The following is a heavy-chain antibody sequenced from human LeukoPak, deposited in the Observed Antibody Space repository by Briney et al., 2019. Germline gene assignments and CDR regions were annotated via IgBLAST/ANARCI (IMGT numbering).Heavy chain of an antibody. J-gene: IGHJ5*02. CDR3: ARAPSGRKLRFLEWSP. D-gene: IGHD3-3*01. CDR1: GGSITNSYW. CDR2: IYYSGST. V-gene: IGHV4-4*02. Sequence: SGTLSLTCAVSGGSITNSYWWTWVRQSPGKGLEWVGEIYYSGSTNYNPSLKSRVTMSVDKSKNQFSLKLSSVTAADTAVYYCARAPSGRKLRFLEWSPWGQGTLVTVSS.